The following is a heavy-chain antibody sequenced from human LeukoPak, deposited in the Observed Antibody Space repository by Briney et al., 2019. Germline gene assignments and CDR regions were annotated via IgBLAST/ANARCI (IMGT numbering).Heavy chain of an antibody. J-gene: IGHJ6*04. Sequence: GGSLRLSCAASGFTFSSYEMNWVRQAPGKGLAGVSYISSSGSTIYYADSVKDRFTISRDNAKNSLYLQMNSLRAEDTAVYYCAELGITMIGGVWGKGTTVTISS. CDR1: GFTFSSYE. CDR3: AELGITMIGGV. D-gene: IGHD3-10*02. V-gene: IGHV3-48*03. CDR2: ISSSGSTI.